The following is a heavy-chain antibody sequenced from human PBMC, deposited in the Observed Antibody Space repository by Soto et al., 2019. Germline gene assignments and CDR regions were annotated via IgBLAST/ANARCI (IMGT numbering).Heavy chain of an antibody. CDR3: ARLYYYGSGSYYYLNWFDP. Sequence: PSETLSLTCTVSGGSISSSSYYWGWIRQPPGKGLEWIGSIYYSGSTYYNPSLKSRVTISVDTSKNQFSLKLSSVTAADTAVYYCARLYYYGSGSYYYLNWFDPWGQGTLVTVSS. J-gene: IGHJ5*02. D-gene: IGHD3-10*01. V-gene: IGHV4-39*01. CDR2: IYYSGST. CDR1: GGSISSSSYY.